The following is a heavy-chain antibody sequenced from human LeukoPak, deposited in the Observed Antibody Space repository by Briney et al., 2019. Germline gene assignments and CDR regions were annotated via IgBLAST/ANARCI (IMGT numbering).Heavy chain of an antibody. V-gene: IGHV1-69*10. CDR3: ARERGDYYDSSGYSDY. CDR1: GGTFSSYA. D-gene: IGHD3-22*01. J-gene: IGHJ4*02. CDR2: IIPILGIA. Sequence: SVKVSCKASGGTFSSYAISWVRQAPGQGLEWMGGIIPILGIANYAQKFQGRVTITADKSTSTAYMELSSLRSEDTAVYYCARERGDYYDSSGYSDYWGQGTLVTVSS.